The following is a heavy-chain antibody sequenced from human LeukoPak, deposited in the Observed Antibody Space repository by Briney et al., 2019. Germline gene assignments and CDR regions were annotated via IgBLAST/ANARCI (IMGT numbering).Heavy chain of an antibody. Sequence: SETLSLTCTVSSGSISSSSYYWAGIRQPPGRGLEWIGSIYYSGSTYYNPSLQSRVTISIDTSKNQFSLKLSSVTAADTAVYYCARSTWVHWFDPWGQGTLVTVSS. D-gene: IGHD1-1*01. CDR3: ARSTWVHWFDP. J-gene: IGHJ5*02. V-gene: IGHV4-39*07. CDR2: IYYSGST. CDR1: SGSISSSSYY.